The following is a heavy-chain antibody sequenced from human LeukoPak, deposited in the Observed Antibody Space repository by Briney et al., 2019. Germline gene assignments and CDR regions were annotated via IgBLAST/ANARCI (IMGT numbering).Heavy chain of an antibody. CDR3: ARDTSGSYFWDTDAFDI. CDR1: GGSISSYY. V-gene: IGHV4-4*07. D-gene: IGHD1-26*01. Sequence: PSETLSLTRTVSGGSISSYYWSWIRQPAGKGLEWIGRIYTSGSTNYNPSLKSRVTMSVDTSKNQFSLKLSSVTAADTAVYYCARDTSGSYFWDTDAFDIWGQGTMVTVPS. CDR2: IYTSGST. J-gene: IGHJ3*02.